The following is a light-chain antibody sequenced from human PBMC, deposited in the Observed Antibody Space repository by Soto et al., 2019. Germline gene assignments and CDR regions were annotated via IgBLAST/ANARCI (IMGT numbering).Light chain of an antibody. J-gene: IGLJ1*01. CDR1: SSDVGGYNY. V-gene: IGLV2-11*01. CDR3: CSYAGSPRYV. CDR2: DVS. Sequence: QSALTQPRSVSGSPGQSVTISCTGTSSDVGGYNYVSWYQQHPGKAPKVMIYDVSELPSGVPDRFSGSKSGNTASLNISGLQAEDEADYYCCSYAGSPRYVFGTGTKLTVL.